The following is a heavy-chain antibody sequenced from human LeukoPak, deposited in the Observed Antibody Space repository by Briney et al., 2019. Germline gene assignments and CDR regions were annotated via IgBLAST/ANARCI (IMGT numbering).Heavy chain of an antibody. CDR1: GYTFTSYG. CDR2: ISAYNGNT. CDR3: ARNQYSSSWYYYYYYGMDV. J-gene: IGHJ6*02. Sequence: ASVRVSCKASGYTFTSYGISWVRQAPGQGLEWMGWISAYNGNTNYAQKLQGRVTMTTDTSTSTAYMELRSLRSDDTAVYYCARNQYSSSWYYYYYYGMDVWGQGTTVTVSS. V-gene: IGHV1-18*01. D-gene: IGHD6-13*01.